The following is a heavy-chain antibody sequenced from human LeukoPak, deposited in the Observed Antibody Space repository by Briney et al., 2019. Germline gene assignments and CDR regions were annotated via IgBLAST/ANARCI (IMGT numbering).Heavy chain of an antibody. CDR2: ISGSGGST. CDR3: AKHFCTGLDCSLFDS. V-gene: IGHV3-23*01. CDR1: GFTFSSYP. J-gene: IGHJ4*02. Sequence: PGGSLRLSCAASGFTFSSYPLGWVRRAPGKGRKWFSPISGSGGSTYYADSVKGRFTISRDNSKNTLYLQMNSLRAEDTAVYYCAKHFCTGLDCSLFDSWGQGTLVTVSS. D-gene: IGHD3/OR15-3a*01.